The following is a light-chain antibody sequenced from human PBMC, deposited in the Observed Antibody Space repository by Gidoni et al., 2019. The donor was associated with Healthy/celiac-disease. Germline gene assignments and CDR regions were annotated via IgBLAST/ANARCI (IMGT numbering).Light chain of an antibody. CDR3: QQLNGYPFT. CDR2: AAS. J-gene: IGKJ3*01. CDR1: QGMSSY. Sequence: DIQLPQSPSPLSASVGDRVTITCWASQGMSSYLAWYQQKPGKAPKLLICAASTLQSGVPPKSSGSGSVTDFPLTISSLQPEDFATYYCQQLNGYPFTFXHXTKVDIK. V-gene: IGKV1-9*01.